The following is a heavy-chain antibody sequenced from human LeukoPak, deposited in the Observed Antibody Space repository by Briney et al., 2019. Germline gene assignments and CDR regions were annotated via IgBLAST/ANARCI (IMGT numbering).Heavy chain of an antibody. CDR3: ARERGYDILTGYWDAFDI. J-gene: IGHJ3*02. CDR1: GYSISSGYY. D-gene: IGHD3-9*01. Sequence: SETLSLTCTVSGYSISSGYYWGWIRQPPGKGLEWIGSIYHSGSTYYNPSLKSRVTISVDTSKNQFSLKLSSVTAADTAVYYCARERGYDILTGYWDAFDIWGQGTMVTVSS. CDR2: IYHSGST. V-gene: IGHV4-38-2*02.